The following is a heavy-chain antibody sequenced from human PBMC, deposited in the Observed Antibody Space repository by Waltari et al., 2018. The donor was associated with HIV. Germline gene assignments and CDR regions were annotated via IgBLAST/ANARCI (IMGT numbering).Heavy chain of an antibody. CDR2: IDPSGGST. V-gene: IGHV1-46*01. D-gene: IGHD2-21*02. J-gene: IGHJ4*02. CDR3: ARAFCGGDCPPGNY. CDR1: GYTFTRYK. Sequence: QLVQSGAEVTKPGASVKVSCTASGYTFTRYKIYWVRQAPGQGLEWMGVIDPSGGSTKDEESFQGRVTITRETATSTVYMEMSSLGYEDTAIYDGARAFCGGDCPPGNYWGQGTLVTVSS.